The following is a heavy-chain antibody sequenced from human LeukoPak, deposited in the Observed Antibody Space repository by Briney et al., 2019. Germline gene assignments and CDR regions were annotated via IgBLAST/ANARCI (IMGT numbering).Heavy chain of an antibody. J-gene: IGHJ4*02. V-gene: IGHV1-18*01. Sequence: GASVKVSCKASGYTFTSHGISWARQAPGQGLEWMGWISTYNGNTNYAQKLQGRVTMTTDTSTSTAYMELRSLRSDDTAVYYCARSIPFLWYYYGSGSGEPDYWGQGTLVTVSS. D-gene: IGHD3-10*01. CDR2: ISTYNGNT. CDR1: GYTFTSHG. CDR3: ARSIPFLWYYYGSGSGEPDY.